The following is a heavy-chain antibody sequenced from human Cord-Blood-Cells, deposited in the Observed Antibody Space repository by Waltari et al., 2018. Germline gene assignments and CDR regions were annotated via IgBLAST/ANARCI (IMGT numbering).Heavy chain of an antibody. CDR1: GFTFSNAW. J-gene: IGHJ4*02. D-gene: IGHD6-6*01. CDR3: TTDDEYSSSSGDY. CDR2: IKSKTDGGTT. Sequence: EVQLVESGGGLVKPGGSLRLSCAASGFTFSNAWMSWVRQAPGKGLEWVGRIKSKTDGGTTDYATPVKGRFTISRDDSKNTLYLQMNSLKTEDTAVYYCTTDDEYSSSSGDYWGQGTLVTVSS. V-gene: IGHV3-15*01.